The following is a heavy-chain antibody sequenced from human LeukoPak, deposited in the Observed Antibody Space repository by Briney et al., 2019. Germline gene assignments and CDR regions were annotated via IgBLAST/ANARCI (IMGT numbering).Heavy chain of an antibody. CDR3: ATDKSAGYGDY. D-gene: IGHD2-15*01. V-gene: IGHV3-23*01. J-gene: IGHJ4*02. Sequence: GGSLRLSCAASGFTVSSNYMSWVRQAPGKGLEWVSAISGSGGSTYYADSVKGRFTISRDNSKNTLYLQMNSLRAEDTAVYYCATDKSAGYGDYWGQGTLVTVSS. CDR2: ISGSGGST. CDR1: GFTVSSNY.